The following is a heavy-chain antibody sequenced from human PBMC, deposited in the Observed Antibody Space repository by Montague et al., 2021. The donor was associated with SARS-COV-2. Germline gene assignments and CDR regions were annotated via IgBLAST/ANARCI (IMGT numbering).Heavy chain of an antibody. CDR2: IYYSGST. J-gene: IGHJ4*02. V-gene: IGHV4-61*01. CDR1: GGSISTKFSSSYYY. D-gene: IGHD5-24*01. Sequence: SETLSLTCTVSGGSISTKFSSSYYYWSWIRQPPGKGLEWIGYIYYSGSTNYNPSLKSRVTISVDTSKNQFSLKLSSVTAADTAVYYCARVFPRWLQFDPYFDYWGQGTLVTVSS. CDR3: ARVFPRWLQFDPYFDY.